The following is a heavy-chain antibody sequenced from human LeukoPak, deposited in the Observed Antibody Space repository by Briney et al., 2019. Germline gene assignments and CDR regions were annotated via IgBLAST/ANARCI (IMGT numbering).Heavy chain of an antibody. CDR3: AKNSGYGKSEYLQH. CDR2: ISGSGGST. D-gene: IGHD5-12*01. Sequence: GRSLRLSCAASGFTFSSYAMSWVRQAPGKGLEWVSAISGSGGSTYYADSVKGRFTISRDNSKNTLYLQMNSLRAEDTAVYYCAKNSGYGKSEYLQHWGQGTLVTVSS. J-gene: IGHJ1*01. CDR1: GFTFSSYA. V-gene: IGHV3-23*01.